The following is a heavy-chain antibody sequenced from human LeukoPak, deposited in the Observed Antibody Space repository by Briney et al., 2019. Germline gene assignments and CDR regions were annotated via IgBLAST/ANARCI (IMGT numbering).Heavy chain of an antibody. D-gene: IGHD2-15*01. J-gene: IGHJ5*02. CDR3: ARRYCSAGSCPTGGGWFDP. CDR1: GGSISSYY. CDR2: IYYSGST. V-gene: IGHV4-59*12. Sequence: SETLSLTCTVSGGSISSYYWSWIRQPPGKGLEWIGYIYYSGSTNYNPSLKSRVTISVDTSKNQFSLKLSSVTAADTAVYYCARRYCSAGSCPTGGGWFDPWGQGTLVTVSS.